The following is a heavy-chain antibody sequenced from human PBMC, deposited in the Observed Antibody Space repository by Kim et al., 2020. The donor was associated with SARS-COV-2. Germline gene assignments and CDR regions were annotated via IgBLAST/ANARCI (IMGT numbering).Heavy chain of an antibody. CDR2: ISYDGSNK. Sequence: GGSLRLSCAASGFTFSSYGMHWVRQAPGKGLEWVAVISYDGSNKYYADSVKGRFTISRDNSKNTLYLQMNSLRAEDTAVYYCAKDREIGDCSGGSCEPYYYYGMDVWGQGTKVTVSS. CDR3: AKDREIGDCSGGSCEPYYYYGMDV. V-gene: IGHV3-30*18. J-gene: IGHJ6*02. D-gene: IGHD2-15*01. CDR1: GFTFSSYG.